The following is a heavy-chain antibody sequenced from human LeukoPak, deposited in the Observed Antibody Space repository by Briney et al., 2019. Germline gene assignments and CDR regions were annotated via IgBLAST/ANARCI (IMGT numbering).Heavy chain of an antibody. V-gene: IGHV4-30-4*01. CDR3: AGSPVVAATNWFDP. CDR1: GGSISSGDYY. CDR2: IYYGGST. J-gene: IGHJ5*02. Sequence: PSQTLSLTCTVSGGSISSGDYYWSWIRQPPGKGLEWIGYIYYGGSTYYTPSLKSRVTISVDTSKNQFSLGLTSVTAADTAVYYCAGSPVVAATNWFDPWGQGTLVTVSS. D-gene: IGHD2-15*01.